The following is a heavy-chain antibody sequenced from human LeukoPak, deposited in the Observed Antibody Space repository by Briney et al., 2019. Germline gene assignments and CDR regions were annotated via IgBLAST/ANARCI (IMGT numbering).Heavy chain of an antibody. CDR2: ISYDGSNK. D-gene: IGHD1-26*01. CDR1: GFTFSSYG. V-gene: IGHV3-30*18. J-gene: IGHJ4*02. Sequence: GGSLRFSCAASGFTFSSYGMHWVRQAPGKGLEWVAVISYDGSNKYYADSVKGRFTISRDNSKNTLYLQMNSLRAEDTAVYYCAKDPYSGSFDFDYWGQGTLVTVSS. CDR3: AKDPYSGSFDFDY.